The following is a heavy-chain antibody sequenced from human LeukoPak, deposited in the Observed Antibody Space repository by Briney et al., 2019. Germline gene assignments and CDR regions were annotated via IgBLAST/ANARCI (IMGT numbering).Heavy chain of an antibody. CDR2: IRQDGGER. CDR1: GFTFSDYW. Sequence: GGSLRLSCAASGFTFSDYWMSWVRQAPGKGPEWVANIRQDGGERDYVDSVKGRFTISRDNAKNSLYLQMNGLRVEDTAVYYCARGNYWGQGTLVTVSS. V-gene: IGHV3-7*01. CDR3: ARGNY. J-gene: IGHJ4*02.